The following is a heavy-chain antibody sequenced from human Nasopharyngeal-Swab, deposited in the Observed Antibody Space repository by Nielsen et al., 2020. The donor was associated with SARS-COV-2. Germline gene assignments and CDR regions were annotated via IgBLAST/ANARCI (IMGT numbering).Heavy chain of an antibody. CDR1: GFTFSSYE. Sequence: GESLKISCAASGFTFSSYEMNWVRQAPGKGLEWVSYISSSGSTIYYADSVKGRFTISRDNAKNSLYLQMNSLRAEDTAVYYCARDHSGSCAYYGMDVWGQGTTVTVSS. V-gene: IGHV3-48*03. CDR2: ISSSGSTI. J-gene: IGHJ6*02. D-gene: IGHD1-26*01. CDR3: ARDHSGSCAYYGMDV.